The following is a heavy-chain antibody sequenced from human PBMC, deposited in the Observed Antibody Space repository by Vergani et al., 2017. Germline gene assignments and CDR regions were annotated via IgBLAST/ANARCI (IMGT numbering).Heavy chain of an antibody. CDR2: IDYSGST. J-gene: IGHJ4*02. V-gene: IGHV4-34*11. CDR3: ARDRGATRY. D-gene: IGHD1-26*01. Sequence: QVQLQQWGAGLLKPSETLSLTCAVYGGSFSGYYWSWIRQPPGKGREWIGYIDYSGSTNYNPSLKSRVTIAVDTSKNQFSLKLSSVTAADTAVYYCARDRGATRYWGQGTLVTVSS. CDR1: GGSFSGYY.